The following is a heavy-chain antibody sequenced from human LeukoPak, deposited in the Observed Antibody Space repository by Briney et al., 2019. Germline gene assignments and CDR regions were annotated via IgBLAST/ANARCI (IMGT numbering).Heavy chain of an antibody. J-gene: IGHJ4*02. D-gene: IGHD5-18*01. V-gene: IGHV3-23*01. Sequence: GGSLRLSCAASGFTFSSYAMSWVRQAPGKGLGWVSGISGSGGSTYYADSVKGRFTISRDNSMNTLYLQMNSLRAEDTAVYYCAKDPKYSYGWDFDYRGQGTLVTVSS. CDR2: ISGSGGST. CDR3: AKDPKYSYGWDFDY. CDR1: GFTFSSYA.